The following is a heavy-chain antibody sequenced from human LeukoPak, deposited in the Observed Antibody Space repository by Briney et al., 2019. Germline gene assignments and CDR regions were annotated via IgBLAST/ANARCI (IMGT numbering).Heavy chain of an antibody. CDR3: ARVHQLLSSGGWFDP. CDR1: GFAFDDYG. D-gene: IGHD3-10*02. CDR2: INWNGGGT. J-gene: IGHJ5*02. Sequence: GSLRISCAASGFAFDDYGMSWVRQAPGKGLGGGSGINWNGGGTGYADSVKGRFTISRDNAKNSLYLQMNSLRAEDTALYYCARVHQLLSSGGWFDPWGQGTLVTVSS. V-gene: IGHV3-20*04.